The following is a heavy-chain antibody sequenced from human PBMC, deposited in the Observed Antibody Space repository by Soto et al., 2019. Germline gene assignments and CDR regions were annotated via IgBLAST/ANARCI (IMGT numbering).Heavy chain of an antibody. J-gene: IGHJ3*02. Sequence: GESLKISCKGSGYSFTSYWIGWVRQMPGKGLEWMGIIYPGDSDTRYSPSFQGQVTISADKSISTAYLQWSSLKASDTAMYYCARLRCGSSCTGDAFDIWGQGTMVTVSS. CDR1: GYSFTSYW. V-gene: IGHV5-51*01. CDR2: IYPGDSDT. CDR3: ARLRCGSSCTGDAFDI. D-gene: IGHD1-26*01.